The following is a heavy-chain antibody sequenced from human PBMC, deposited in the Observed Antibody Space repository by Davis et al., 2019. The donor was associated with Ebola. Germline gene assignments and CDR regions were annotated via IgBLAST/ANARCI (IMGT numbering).Heavy chain of an antibody. J-gene: IGHJ4*02. CDR2: IYYSGST. V-gene: IGHV4-39*01. CDR1: GGSISSSSYY. Sequence: SETLSLTCTVSGGSISSSSYYWGWIRQPPGKGLEWIGSIYYSGSTYYNPSLKSRVTISVDTSKNQFSLKLSSVTAADTAVYYCASPGGSWGFDYWGQGTLVTVSS. CDR3: ASPGGSWGFDY. D-gene: IGHD3-16*01.